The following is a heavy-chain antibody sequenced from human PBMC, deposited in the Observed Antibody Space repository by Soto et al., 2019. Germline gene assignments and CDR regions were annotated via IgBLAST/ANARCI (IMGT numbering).Heavy chain of an antibody. D-gene: IGHD6-13*01. CDR3: ARESLGPRQLVVVFDY. V-gene: IGHV6-1*01. CDR2: TYYRSKWYN. J-gene: IGHJ4*02. CDR1: GDSVSSNSAA. Sequence: SQILSLTCAISGDSVSSNSAAWNWIRQSPSRGLEWLGRTYYRSKWYNDYAVSVKSRITINPDTSKNQFSLQLNSVTPEDTAVYYCARESLGPRQLVVVFDYWGQGTLVTVSS.